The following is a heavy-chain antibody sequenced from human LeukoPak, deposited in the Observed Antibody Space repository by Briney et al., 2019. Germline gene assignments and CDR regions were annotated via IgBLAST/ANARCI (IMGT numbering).Heavy chain of an antibody. Sequence: PGGSLRLSCAASGFTFSSYSVNWVRQAPGKGLEWVSSISSSSSYIYYADSVKGRFTISRDNAKNSLYLQMNSLRAEDTAVYYCARDDGDYVWGSYRTLYYFDYWGQGTLVTVSS. CDR2: ISSSSSYI. D-gene: IGHD3-16*02. V-gene: IGHV3-21*01. CDR1: GFTFSSYS. CDR3: ARDDGDYVWGSYRTLYYFDY. J-gene: IGHJ4*02.